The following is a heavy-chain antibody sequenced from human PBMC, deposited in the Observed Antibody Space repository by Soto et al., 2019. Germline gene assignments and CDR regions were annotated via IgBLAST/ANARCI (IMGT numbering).Heavy chain of an antibody. D-gene: IGHD1-1*01. CDR3: ARGPRQLGGSYYYGMDV. J-gene: IGHJ6*02. V-gene: IGHV4-31*11. CDR1: GGSISSGGFY. CDR2: FYDSGNT. Sequence: LSLTCVVSGGSISSGGFYWSWVRQHPWKGLEWIGFFYDSGNTYYNASLKSRLTISVDRSNNQFSLKLTSVTAADTAVYYCARGPRQLGGSYYYGMDVWGQGTTVTVSS.